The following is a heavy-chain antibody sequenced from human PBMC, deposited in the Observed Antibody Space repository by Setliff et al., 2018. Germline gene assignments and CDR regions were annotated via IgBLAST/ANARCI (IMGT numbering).Heavy chain of an antibody. Sequence: PSETLSLTCTVSGGSISSYYWSWIRQPAGKGLEWIGHIYLGGSANYNPSLKSRVTMSIDTSKNQFSLKLNSVTAADMAVYYCARKGISALSGAFDMWGQGTMVTVSS. J-gene: IGHJ3*02. CDR1: GGSISSYY. V-gene: IGHV4-4*07. D-gene: IGHD2-15*01. CDR2: IYLGGSA. CDR3: ARKGISALSGAFDM.